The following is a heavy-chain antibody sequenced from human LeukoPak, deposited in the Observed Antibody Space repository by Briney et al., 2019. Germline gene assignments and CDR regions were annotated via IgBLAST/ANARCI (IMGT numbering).Heavy chain of an antibody. CDR3: ASFYPSGSYLGR. D-gene: IGHD3-10*01. V-gene: IGHV1-2*02. CDR2: INPHSGVT. Sequence: ASMKVSCKASGYIFTGYYMHWVRQASGQGLEWMGWINPHSGVTDYAQSFQGRVTMTTDTSIGTAFLELNRLTSDDTAVYYCASFYPSGSYLGRWGQGTLVTVSS. J-gene: IGHJ4*02. CDR1: GYIFTGYY.